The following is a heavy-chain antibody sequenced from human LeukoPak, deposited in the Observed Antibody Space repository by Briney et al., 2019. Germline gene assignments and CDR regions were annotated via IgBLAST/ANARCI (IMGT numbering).Heavy chain of an antibody. Sequence: PGGSLRLSCAASGFTVSSNYMNWVRQAPGKGLEWVSVIYSGGNTYYADSVKGRFTISRDNAKNSLYLQMNSLRAEDTAVYYCARDGSGWDNWFDPWGQGTLVTVSS. D-gene: IGHD6-19*01. V-gene: IGHV3-53*01. CDR3: ARDGSGWDNWFDP. CDR2: IYSGGNT. J-gene: IGHJ5*02. CDR1: GFTVSSNY.